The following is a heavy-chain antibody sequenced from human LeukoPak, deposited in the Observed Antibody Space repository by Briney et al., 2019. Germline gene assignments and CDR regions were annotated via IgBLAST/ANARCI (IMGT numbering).Heavy chain of an antibody. CDR2: IIPIFGTA. J-gene: IGHJ6*03. V-gene: IGHV1-69*05. CDR3: ARGSSYSGYDPYYYYMDV. Sequence: GSSVKVSCKASGGTFSSYAISWVRQAPGQGLEWMGGIIPIFGTANYAQKFQGRVTITTDESTSTAYMELSSLRSEDTAVYYCARGSSYSGYDPYYYYMDVWGKVTTVTVSS. CDR1: GGTFSSYA. D-gene: IGHD5-12*01.